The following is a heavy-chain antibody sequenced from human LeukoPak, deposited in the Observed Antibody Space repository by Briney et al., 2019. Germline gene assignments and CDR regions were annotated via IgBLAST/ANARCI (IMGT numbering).Heavy chain of an antibody. CDR1: GFTFSSYA. D-gene: IGHD5-18*01. J-gene: IGHJ2*01. V-gene: IGHV3-23*01. CDR3: ARAGDTAMVYWYFDL. CDR2: ISGSGGST. Sequence: GGSLRLSCAASGFTFSSYAMSWVRQAPGKGLEWVSAISGSGGSTYYADSVKGRFTISRDNSKNTLYLQMNSLRAEDTAVYYCARAGDTAMVYWYFDLWGRGTLVTVSS.